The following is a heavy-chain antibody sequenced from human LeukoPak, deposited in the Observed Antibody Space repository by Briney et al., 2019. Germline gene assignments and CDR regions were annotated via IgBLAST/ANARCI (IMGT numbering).Heavy chain of an antibody. J-gene: IGHJ3*02. CDR3: ARATFTAAAGTLDAFDI. CDR1: GGSISGYY. Sequence: SETLSLTCTVSGGSISGYYWSWIRQPPGKGLEWIGYIYYSGSTNYNPSLRSRVTTSVDTSKNQFSLKLSSVTAADTAVYYCARATFTAAAGTLDAFDIWGQGTMVTVSS. D-gene: IGHD6-13*01. V-gene: IGHV4-59*01. CDR2: IYYSGST.